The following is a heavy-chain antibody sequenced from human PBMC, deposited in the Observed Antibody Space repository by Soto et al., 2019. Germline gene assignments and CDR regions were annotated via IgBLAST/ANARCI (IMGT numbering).Heavy chain of an antibody. CDR1: GGSFTDYY. CDR3: ARSQTTVTSYDY. D-gene: IGHD4-17*01. Sequence: PSETLSLTCAVYGGSFTDYYWSWIRQHPGKGLEWIGYIYYSGSTYYNPSLKSRVTISVDTSKNQFSLKLSSVTAADTAVYYCARSQTTVTSYDYWGQGTLVTVSS. V-gene: IGHV4-31*11. CDR2: IYYSGST. J-gene: IGHJ4*02.